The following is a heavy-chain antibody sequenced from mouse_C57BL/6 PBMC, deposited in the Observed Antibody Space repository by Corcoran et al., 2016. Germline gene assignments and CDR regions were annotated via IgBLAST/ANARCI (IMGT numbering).Heavy chain of an antibody. V-gene: IGHV1-19*01. CDR2: INPYNGGT. Sequence: EVQLQQSGPVLVKPGASVKMYCKASGYTFTDYYMNWVKQSHGKSLEWIGVINPYNGGTSYNQKFKGKATLTVDRSSSTAYMELNSLTSEDSAVYYCARYRTDYAMDYWGQGTSVTVSS. J-gene: IGHJ4*01. CDR1: GYTFTDYY. CDR3: ARYRTDYAMDY.